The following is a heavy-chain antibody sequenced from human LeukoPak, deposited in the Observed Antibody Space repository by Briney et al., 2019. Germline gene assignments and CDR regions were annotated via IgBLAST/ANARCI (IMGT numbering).Heavy chain of an antibody. J-gene: IGHJ4*02. CDR3: AREKTDLSSGDDY. Sequence: PSETLSLTCAVCGGSFSGYYWSWIRRPPGKGLEWIGEINHSGSTNYNPSLKSRVTISVDTSKNQFSLKLSSVTAADTAVYYCAREKTDLSSGDDYWGQGTLITVSS. D-gene: IGHD6-19*01. V-gene: IGHV4-34*01. CDR1: GGSFSGYY. CDR2: INHSGST.